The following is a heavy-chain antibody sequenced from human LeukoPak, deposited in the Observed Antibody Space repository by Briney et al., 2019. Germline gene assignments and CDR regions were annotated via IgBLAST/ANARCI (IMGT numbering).Heavy chain of an antibody. CDR3: ARGILGTRADY. V-gene: IGHV1-2*06. J-gene: IGHJ4*02. D-gene: IGHD3-16*01. CDR1: GYTFTGCY. CDR2: INPNSGGT. Sequence: ASVKVSCKASGYTFTGCYMHWLRQAPGQGLEWMGRINPNSGGTNYAQKFQGRVTMTRDTSISTAYMELSRLRSDDTAVYYCARGILGTRADYWGQGTLVTVSS.